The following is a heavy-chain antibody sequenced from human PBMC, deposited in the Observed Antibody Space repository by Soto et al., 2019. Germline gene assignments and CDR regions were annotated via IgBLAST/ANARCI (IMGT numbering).Heavy chain of an antibody. J-gene: IGHJ4*02. CDR1: GFTFNDAW. CDR3: MTDRQFRPAY. V-gene: IGHV3-15*07. Sequence: PGGSLRLSCAASGFTFNDAWMNWVRQAPGKGLEWVGHIKSYIDGGTTAYAALVKGRFTISRDDSESRVYLQMNSLRTEDTALYYCMTDRQFRPAYWGQGTLVTRSS. CDR2: IKSYIDGGTT.